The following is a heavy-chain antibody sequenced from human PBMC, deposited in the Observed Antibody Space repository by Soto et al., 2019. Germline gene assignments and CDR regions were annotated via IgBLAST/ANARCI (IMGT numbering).Heavy chain of an antibody. V-gene: IGHV3-30*18. CDR3: AKDGVDYDCWSADAFDI. J-gene: IGHJ3*02. CDR1: GFTFSSYG. Sequence: GGSLRLSCAASGFTFSSYGMHWVRQAPGKGLEWVAVISYDGSNKYYADSVKGRFTISRDNSKNSLYLQMNSLRAEDTAVYYCAKDGVDYDCWSADAFDIWGPGTMVTVSS. D-gene: IGHD3-3*01. CDR2: ISYDGSNK.